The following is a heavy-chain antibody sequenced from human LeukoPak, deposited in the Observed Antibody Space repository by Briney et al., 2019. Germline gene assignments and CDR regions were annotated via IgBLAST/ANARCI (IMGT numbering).Heavy chain of an antibody. J-gene: IGHJ6*03. Sequence: SETLSLTCTVSGGSISSGDYYWSWIRQPAGKGLEWIGRIYTSGSTNYNPSLKSRVTISVDTSKNQFSLQLNSVTPEDTAVYYCARVRAARAYYYYMDVWGKGTTVTVSS. CDR3: ARVRAARAYYYYMDV. D-gene: IGHD6-6*01. CDR2: IYTSGST. CDR1: GGSISSGDYY. V-gene: IGHV4-61*02.